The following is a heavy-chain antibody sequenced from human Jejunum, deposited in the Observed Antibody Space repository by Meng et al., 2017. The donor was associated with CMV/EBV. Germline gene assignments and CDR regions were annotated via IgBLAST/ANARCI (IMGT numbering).Heavy chain of an antibody. V-gene: IGHV3-23*01. CDR1: GFTFSSDG. CDR3: AKDRLTIASLDY. D-gene: IGHD3-10*01. Sequence: AASGFTFSSDGMSWVRQAPGKGLEWVSGISDTGGSTYYADSVKGRFTISRDNSKNTLYLQMNSLRAEDTAVYYCAKDRLTIASLDYWGQGTQVTVSS. J-gene: IGHJ4*02. CDR2: ISDTGGST.